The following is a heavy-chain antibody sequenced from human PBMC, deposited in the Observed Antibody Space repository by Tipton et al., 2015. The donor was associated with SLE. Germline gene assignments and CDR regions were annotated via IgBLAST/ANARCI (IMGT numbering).Heavy chain of an antibody. D-gene: IGHD2-2*01. Sequence: TLSLTCAVYGGSFSGYYWSWTRQPPGKGLEWIGEINHSGSTNYNPSLKSRVTISVDTSKNQFSLKLSSVTAADTAVYYCASPEGGYCSSTSCYAFDIWGQGTMVTVSS. CDR3: ASPEGGYCSSTSCYAFDI. V-gene: IGHV4-34*01. CDR1: GGSFSGYY. CDR2: INHSGST. J-gene: IGHJ3*02.